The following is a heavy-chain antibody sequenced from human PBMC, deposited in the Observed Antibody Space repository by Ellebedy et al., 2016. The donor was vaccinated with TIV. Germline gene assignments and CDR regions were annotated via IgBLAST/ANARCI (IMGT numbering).Heavy chain of an antibody. V-gene: IGHV3-30*18. CDR2: ISYDGSNN. D-gene: IGHD3-9*01. Sequence: GGSLRLXXAASGFTFSSCGMHWVRQAPGKGLEWVAVISYDGSNNNYADSVKGRFTISRDNSKNTLFLQMNSLRAEDTAVYYCAKDRYSYFDWWTFEYWGQGTLVTVSS. J-gene: IGHJ4*02. CDR1: GFTFSSCG. CDR3: AKDRYSYFDWWTFEY.